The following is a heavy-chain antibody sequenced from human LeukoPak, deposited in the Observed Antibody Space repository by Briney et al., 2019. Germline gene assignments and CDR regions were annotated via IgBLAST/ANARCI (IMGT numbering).Heavy chain of an antibody. CDR1: GGSIFSSNW. CDR3: ARMYSGSYPSRY. V-gene: IGHV4-4*02. CDR2: IFHSGST. Sequence: PSGTLSLTCAVSGGSIFSSNWWSWVRQPPGKGLEWIGQIFHSGSTSYSPSLKSRVTISVDKSKNQFSLKLSSVTAADTAVYYCARMYSGSYPSRYWGQGTLVTVSS. D-gene: IGHD1-26*01. J-gene: IGHJ4*02.